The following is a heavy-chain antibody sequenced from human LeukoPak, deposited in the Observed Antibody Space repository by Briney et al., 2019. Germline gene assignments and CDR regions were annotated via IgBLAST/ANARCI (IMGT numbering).Heavy chain of an antibody. CDR3: ARHAAYCGGDCYLPPFDY. D-gene: IGHD2-21*01. V-gene: IGHV4-39*01. CDR2: IYYSGRT. Sequence: SETLSLTCTVSGGSISSSSYYWGWIRQPPGKGLEWIGSIYYSGRTYYNPSLKSRVTISVDTSKNHFSLKLSSVTAADTAVYYCARHAAYCGGDCYLPPFDYWGQGTLATVSS. J-gene: IGHJ4*02. CDR1: GGSISSSSYY.